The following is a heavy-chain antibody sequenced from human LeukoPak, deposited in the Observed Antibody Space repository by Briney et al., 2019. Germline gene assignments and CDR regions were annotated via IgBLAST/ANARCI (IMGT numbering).Heavy chain of an antibody. CDR1: GFTFNTYW. Sequence: PGGSLRLSCAVSGFTFNTYWMSWVRQAPGKGLEWVANIKPDGSEKYYVDSVKGRFTISRDNAKNSLYLQMNSLRAEDTAVYYCARAGVTWGYDYWGQGTLVTIPS. CDR2: IKPDGSEK. CDR3: ARAGVTWGYDY. J-gene: IGHJ4*02. V-gene: IGHV3-7*01. D-gene: IGHD2-8*01.